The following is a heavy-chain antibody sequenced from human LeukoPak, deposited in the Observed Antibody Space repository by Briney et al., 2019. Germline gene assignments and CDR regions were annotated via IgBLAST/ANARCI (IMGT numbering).Heavy chain of an antibody. J-gene: IGHJ5*02. V-gene: IGHV3-23*01. Sequence: GGSLRLSCAASGFTFSSYAMSWVRQAPGKGLEWVSAISGSGGSTYYADSVKGRFTISRDNSKNTLYLQMNSLRAEDTAVYYCAKDRAMVRGVNTNWFDPWGQGTLVTVSS. CDR2: ISGSGGST. CDR1: GFTFSSYA. CDR3: AKDRAMVRGVNTNWFDP. D-gene: IGHD3-10*01.